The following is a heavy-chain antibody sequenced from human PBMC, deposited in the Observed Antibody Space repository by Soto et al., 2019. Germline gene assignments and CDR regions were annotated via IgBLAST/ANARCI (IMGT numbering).Heavy chain of an antibody. CDR3: AHRPSWGVWDSYNWFDP. V-gene: IGHV2-5*01. D-gene: IGHD3-16*01. Sequence: VSGPTLVNPTQTLTLTCTFSGFSLSTSGVGVGWIRQPPGKALEWLALISWNDDKRYSPSLKSRLTITKNTSKNQVVLTMTNMDPVDTATYHCAHRPSWGVWDSYNWFDPWGQGTLVTVSS. CDR2: ISWNDDK. J-gene: IGHJ5*02. CDR1: GFSLSTSGVG.